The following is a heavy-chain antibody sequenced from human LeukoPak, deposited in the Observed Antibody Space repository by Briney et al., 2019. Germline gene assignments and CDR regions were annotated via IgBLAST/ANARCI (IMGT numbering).Heavy chain of an antibody. CDR1: GGSISSSNW. D-gene: IGHD6-6*01. CDR3: ASLSSTLGAFDI. Sequence: SETLSLTCAVSGGSISSSNWWSWVRQPPGKGLEWIGEIYHSGSANYNPSLKSRVTISVDKSKNQFSLKLSSVTAADTAVYYCASLSSTLGAFDIWGQGTMVTVSS. V-gene: IGHV4-4*02. CDR2: IYHSGSA. J-gene: IGHJ3*02.